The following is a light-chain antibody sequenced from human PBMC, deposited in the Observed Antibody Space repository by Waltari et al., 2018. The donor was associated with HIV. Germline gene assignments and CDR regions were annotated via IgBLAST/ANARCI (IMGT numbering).Light chain of an antibody. CDR3: QQYGSSPRT. V-gene: IGKV3-20*01. CDR1: QGVSGSS. Sequence: EIVLTQSPGTLSLSPGERATLSCRASQGVSGSSLAWYQQKPGQAPRLLIYDASSRATGIPDRFSGSGSGTDFTLTISRLEPEDFAVYYCQQYGSSPRTFGQGTKVEIK. CDR2: DAS. J-gene: IGKJ1*01.